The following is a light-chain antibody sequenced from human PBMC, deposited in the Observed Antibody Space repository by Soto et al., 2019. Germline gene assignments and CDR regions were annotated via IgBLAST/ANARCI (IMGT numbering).Light chain of an antibody. CDR2: EVS. CDR3: SSYAGSNNLG. CDR1: SSDVGGYNY. V-gene: IGLV2-8*01. Sequence: QSALTQRPSASGSPGQSVTISCTGTSSDVGGYNYVSWYQQHPGKAPKLMIYEVSKRPSGVPDRFSGSKSGNTASLTVSGLQAEDEADYYCSSYAGSNNLGFGGGTKLTVL. J-gene: IGLJ2*01.